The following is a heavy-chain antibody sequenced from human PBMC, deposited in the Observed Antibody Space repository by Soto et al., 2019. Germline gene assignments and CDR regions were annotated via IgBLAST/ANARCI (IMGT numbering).Heavy chain of an antibody. D-gene: IGHD3-3*01. CDR3: NRGTENDFWSGYL. Sequence: QERLVQSGAEVRKPGSSVKVSCKVTGGTSTRYAINWVRQAPGQGLEWMGGIVPMFGTSKYAQKFQDRLTITAETSTNIAYIELRSLRSEDTAVYYCNRGTENDFWSGYLWCQRTLVSVSS. V-gene: IGHV1-69*06. J-gene: IGHJ4*02. CDR1: GGTSTRYA. CDR2: IVPMFGTS.